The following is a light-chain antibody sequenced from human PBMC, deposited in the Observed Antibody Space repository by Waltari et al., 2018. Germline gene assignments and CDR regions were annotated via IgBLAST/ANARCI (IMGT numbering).Light chain of an antibody. Sequence: EIVLTHSPATLSFSSGARAPLSCRASQSVSGTSHAWYQQHPGQPPSLLIHGVSNRATGVPDRFSGTGSGTLFTLTISRLDAEDYAVYFCQRYGSSLTFGGGTKVEIK. CDR3: QRYGSSLT. V-gene: IGKV3-20*01. CDR1: QSVSGTS. J-gene: IGKJ4*01. CDR2: GVS.